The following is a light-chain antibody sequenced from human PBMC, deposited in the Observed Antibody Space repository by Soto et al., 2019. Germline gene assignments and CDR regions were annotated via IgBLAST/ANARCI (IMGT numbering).Light chain of an antibody. CDR1: QSVSSSY. V-gene: IGKV3-20*01. CDR3: QQYGSSPPLT. J-gene: IGKJ4*01. CDR2: GAS. Sequence: EIVLTQSPGTLSLSPGERATLSCRASQSVSSSYLAWYQQKPGQAPRLLIYGASSRATGIPDRFSGSGSGTAFTLPISRLEPEDFAVYYCQQYGSSPPLTFGGGTKVELK.